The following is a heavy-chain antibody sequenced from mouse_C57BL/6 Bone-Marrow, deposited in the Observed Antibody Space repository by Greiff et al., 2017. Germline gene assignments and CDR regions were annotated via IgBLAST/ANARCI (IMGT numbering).Heavy chain of an antibody. CDR2: INPGSGGT. D-gene: IGHD1-1*01. Sequence: QVQLKESGAELVRPGTSVKVSCKASGYAFTNYLIEWVKQRPGQGLEWIGVINPGSGGTNYNEKFKGKATLTADKSSSTAYMQLSSLTSEDSAVYFCARWGYGSKDYFDYWGQGTTLTVSS. CDR1: GYAFTNYL. J-gene: IGHJ2*01. V-gene: IGHV1-54*01. CDR3: ARWGYGSKDYFDY.